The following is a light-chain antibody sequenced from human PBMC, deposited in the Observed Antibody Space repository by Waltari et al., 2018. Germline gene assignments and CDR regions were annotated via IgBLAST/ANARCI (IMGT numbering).Light chain of an antibody. Sequence: DIQMTQSPSTLSASVGDRVTITCRASQSISSWLAWYQQKPGKAPKLLIYKASSLESGVPSRFSGSGSGTDFTFTISSLQPEDIATYYCQQYDNLPVFGPGTKVDIK. CDR1: QSISSW. CDR2: KAS. V-gene: IGKV1-5*03. CDR3: QQYDNLPV. J-gene: IGKJ3*01.